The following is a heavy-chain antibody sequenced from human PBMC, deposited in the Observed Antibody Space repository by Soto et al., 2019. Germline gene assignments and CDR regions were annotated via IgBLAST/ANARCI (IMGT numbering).Heavy chain of an antibody. Sequence: GESLKISCAASGFTFSSYGMHWVRQAPGKGLEWVAVIWYDGSNKYYADSVKGRFTISRDNSKNTLYLQMNSLRAEDTAVYYCARDNWTGSSSSPGEEIDYWGQGTLVTVSS. D-gene: IGHD6-6*01. V-gene: IGHV3-33*01. J-gene: IGHJ4*02. CDR3: ARDNWTGSSSSPGEEIDY. CDR1: GFTFSSYG. CDR2: IWYDGSNK.